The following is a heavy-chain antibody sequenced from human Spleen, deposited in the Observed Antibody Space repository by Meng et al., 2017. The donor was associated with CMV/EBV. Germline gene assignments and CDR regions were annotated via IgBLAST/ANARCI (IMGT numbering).Heavy chain of an antibody. Sequence: VQLVESGGGVVQPGGSLRLSCAASGFTFSSYGMHWVRQAPGKGLEWVAFIRYDGSNKYYADSVKGRFTISRDNSKNTLYLQMNSLRAEDTAVYYCAKVAGYSSSWPLFDYWGQGTLVTVSS. J-gene: IGHJ4*02. D-gene: IGHD6-13*01. V-gene: IGHV3-30*02. CDR3: AKVAGYSSSWPLFDY. CDR2: IRYDGSNK. CDR1: GFTFSSYG.